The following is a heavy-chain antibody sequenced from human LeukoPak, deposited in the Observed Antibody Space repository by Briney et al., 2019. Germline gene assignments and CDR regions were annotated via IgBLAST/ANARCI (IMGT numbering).Heavy chain of an antibody. D-gene: IGHD3-3*01. Sequence: PSETLSLTCTVSGGSISSYYWSWIRQPPGKGLEWIGYIYYSGSTNYNPSLKSRFTMSLDTSKNQFSLSLSSVTAADTAVYYCAATTDLLEWLSFTYWGQGTLVTVS. CDR2: IYYSGST. CDR1: GGSISSYY. CDR3: AATTDLLEWLSFTY. V-gene: IGHV4-59*12. J-gene: IGHJ4*02.